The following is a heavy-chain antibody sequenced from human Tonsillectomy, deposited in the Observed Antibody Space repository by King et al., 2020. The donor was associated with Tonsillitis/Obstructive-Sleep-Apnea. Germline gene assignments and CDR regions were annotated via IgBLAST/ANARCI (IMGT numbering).Heavy chain of an antibody. V-gene: IGHV5-10-1*01. CDR3: ARGADAFDI. Sequence: QLVQSGAEVKKPGESLRISGEGSGYNFTSYWSSWVRQMPGKGLEWMGGIDPIASYTNYSPSFQGHVTISADKSIGTAYLQWSSLKASDTAMYYCARGADAFDIWGQGTMVTVSS. CDR1: GYNFTSYW. J-gene: IGHJ3*02. CDR2: IDPIASYT.